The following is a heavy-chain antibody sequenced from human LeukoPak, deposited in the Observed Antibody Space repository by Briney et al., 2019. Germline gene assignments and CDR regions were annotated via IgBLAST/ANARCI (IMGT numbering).Heavy chain of an antibody. Sequence: PGGSLRLYCAASGFTFSSNSMDWVRHAPGKGLEWVSSISSSSIYIYYADSVKGRLPISRDNAKNSLYLQMNSLRVEDTAVYYCARVGSSGWFDYWGQGTLVTVYS. CDR2: ISSSSIYI. CDR3: ARVGSSGWFDY. CDR1: GFTFSSNS. D-gene: IGHD6-19*01. J-gene: IGHJ4*02. V-gene: IGHV3-21*01.